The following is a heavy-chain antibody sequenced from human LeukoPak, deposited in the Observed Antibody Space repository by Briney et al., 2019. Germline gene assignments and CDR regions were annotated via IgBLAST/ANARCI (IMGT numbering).Heavy chain of an antibody. CDR1: GYGFTRYW. CDR2: IYPGDFDT. Sequence: GESMPFSCPGSGYGFTRYWIGWVRHMSRQGMEWMGIIYPGDFDTRYSPSFQGQVTISADKSISTAYLQWSSLKASETAMYYCARKRYSSGHQDYWGQGTLVTVS. V-gene: IGHV5-51*01. CDR3: ARKRYSSGHQDY. D-gene: IGHD6-19*01. J-gene: IGHJ4*02.